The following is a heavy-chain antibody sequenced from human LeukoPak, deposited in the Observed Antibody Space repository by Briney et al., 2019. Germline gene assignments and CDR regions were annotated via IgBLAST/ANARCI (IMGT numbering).Heavy chain of an antibody. CDR2: MRFDGSDT. CDR1: GFIFSVYG. V-gene: IGHV3-30*02. CDR3: AKPINWNLLHDAFDF. J-gene: IGHJ3*01. Sequence: QSGGSLRLSCAASGFIFSVYGMHWARQAPGKGLEWVAFMRFDGSDTYYADSVKGRFTISRDNSNNTLYLQMNSLTPDDTAVYYCAKPINWNLLHDAFDFWGQGTLVTVSS. D-gene: IGHD1-20*01.